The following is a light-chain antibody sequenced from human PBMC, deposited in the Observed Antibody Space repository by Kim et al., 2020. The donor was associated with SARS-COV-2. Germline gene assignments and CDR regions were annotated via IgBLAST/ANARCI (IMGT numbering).Light chain of an antibody. CDR1: SLRTYY. V-gene: IGLV3-19*01. CDR3: NSRDRSLNQVI. CDR2: GKY. Sequence: SSELTQDPAVSVALGQTVRITCQGDSLRTYYASWYQQKPGQAPVLVIFGKYNRLSGIPDRFSGSSSGNTASSTITGAQAEDEADYYCNSRDRSLNQVIFG. J-gene: IGLJ2*01.